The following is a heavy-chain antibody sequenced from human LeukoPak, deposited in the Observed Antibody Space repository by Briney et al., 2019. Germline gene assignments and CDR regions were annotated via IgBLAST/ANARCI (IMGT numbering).Heavy chain of an antibody. J-gene: IGHJ6*03. D-gene: IGHD6-6*01. Sequence: GGSLRLSCAASGITSNSYTMNWVRQAPGKGLEWVSSISSSSSYIYYAASVKGRFTISRGNAKNSLYLQMNSLRAEDTAVYYCARGTSSSSSYYYYYMDVWGKGTTVTVSS. CDR2: ISSSSSYI. CDR3: ARGTSSSSSYYYYYMDV. V-gene: IGHV3-21*01. CDR1: GITSNSYT.